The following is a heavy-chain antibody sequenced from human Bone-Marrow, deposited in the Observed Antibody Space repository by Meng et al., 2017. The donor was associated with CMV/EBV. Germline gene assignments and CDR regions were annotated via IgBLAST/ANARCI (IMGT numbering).Heavy chain of an antibody. V-gene: IGHV3-23*01. Sequence: GESLKISCAASGFTFSSYAMSWVRQAPGKGLEWVSAIRYSGGSTYYADSVKGRFTISRDNSKNTLYLQMNSVRAEDTEVYHCAKDKGLEVWGQGTTVTVSS. CDR1: GFTFSSYA. J-gene: IGHJ6*02. CDR2: IRYSGGST. CDR3: AKDKGLEV.